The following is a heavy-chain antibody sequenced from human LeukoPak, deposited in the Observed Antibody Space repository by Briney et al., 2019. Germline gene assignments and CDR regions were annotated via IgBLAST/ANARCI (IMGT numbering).Heavy chain of an antibody. J-gene: IGHJ4*02. CDR1: GGSISSYY. CDR2: IYYSGST. CDR3: ARRRSSYFDY. Sequence: SETLSLTCTVSGGSISSYYWSWIRQPPGKGLEWIGYIYYSGSTNYSPSLKSRVTISVDTSKNQFSLKLSSVTAADTAVYYCARRRSSYFDYWGQGTLVTVSS. V-gene: IGHV4-59*08.